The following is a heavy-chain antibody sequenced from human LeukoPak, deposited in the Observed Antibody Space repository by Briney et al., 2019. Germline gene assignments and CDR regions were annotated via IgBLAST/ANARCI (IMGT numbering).Heavy chain of an antibody. J-gene: IGHJ4*02. D-gene: IGHD1-26*01. V-gene: IGHV4-31*11. CDR3: ARAPTYSGSHY. Sequence: SETLSLTCAVSGGSISNGGYYWSWIRQHPGKGLEWIGYIYYSGSTYSNPSLKSRVNISVDTSKNQFSLKLNSVTAADTAVYYCARAPTYSGSHYWGQGTLVTVSS. CDR2: IYYSGST. CDR1: GGSISNGGYY.